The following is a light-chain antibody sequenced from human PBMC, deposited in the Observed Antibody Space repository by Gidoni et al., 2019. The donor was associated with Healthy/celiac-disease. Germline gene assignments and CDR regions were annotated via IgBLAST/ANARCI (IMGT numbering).Light chain of an antibody. CDR2: AAS. J-gene: IGKJ2*01. Sequence: DIQMPKSPSSLSASVGDRVTITCRASQSISSYLNWYQQKPGKAPKLLIYAASSWQSGVPSRFISSGSGTAFTLTISSLQPPDFATYYCQQSYSTPYTFGQGTKLEIK. CDR3: QQSYSTPYT. CDR1: QSISSY. V-gene: IGKV1-39*01.